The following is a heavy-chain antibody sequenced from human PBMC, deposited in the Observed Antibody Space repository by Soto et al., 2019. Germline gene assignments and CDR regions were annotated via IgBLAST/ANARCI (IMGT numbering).Heavy chain of an antibody. CDR2: IRSKAYGGTT. D-gene: IGHD6-19*01. Sequence: GGSLRLSCTASGFTFGDYAMSWFRQAPGKGLEWVGFIRSKAYGGTTEYAASVKGRFTISRDDSKSIAYLQMNSLKTEDTAVYYCTRVTGSIAVAGPYYYYGMDVWGQGTTVTVSS. CDR1: GFTFGDYA. CDR3: TRVTGSIAVAGPYYYYGMDV. J-gene: IGHJ6*02. V-gene: IGHV3-49*03.